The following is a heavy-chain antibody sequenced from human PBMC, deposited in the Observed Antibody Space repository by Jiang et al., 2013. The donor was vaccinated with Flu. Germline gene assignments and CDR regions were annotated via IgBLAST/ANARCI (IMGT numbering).Heavy chain of an antibody. J-gene: IGHJ6*02. Sequence: GGGVVQPGTSLRLSCAASGFPFSSYGMHWVRQAPGKGLEWVALISHDATNKYYADSVKGRFTISRDSSKNTLCLEMNSLRGEDTAVYYCAKDLINIDYRAVKYYYFYGMDVWGQGTTVTVSS. D-gene: IGHD3-16*01. CDR3: AKDLINIDYRAVKYYYFYGMDV. V-gene: IGHV3-30*18. CDR2: ISHDATNK. CDR1: GFPFSSYG.